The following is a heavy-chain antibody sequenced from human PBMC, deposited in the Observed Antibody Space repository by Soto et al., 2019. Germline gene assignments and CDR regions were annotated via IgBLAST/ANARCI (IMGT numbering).Heavy chain of an antibody. CDR2: INHSGST. D-gene: IGHD3-9*01. J-gene: IGHJ4*02. CDR3: AKDRYDILTGYYYYFDY. CDR1: GGSFSGYY. Sequence: SETLSLTCAVYGGSFSGYYWSWIRQPPGKGLEWIGEINHSGSTNYNPSLKSRVTISVDTSKNTLYLQMNSLRAEDTAVYYCAKDRYDILTGYYYYFDYWGQGTLVTVSS. V-gene: IGHV4-34*01.